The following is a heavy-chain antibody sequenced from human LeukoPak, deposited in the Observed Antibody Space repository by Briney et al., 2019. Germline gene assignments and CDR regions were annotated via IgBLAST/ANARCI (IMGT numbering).Heavy chain of an antibody. D-gene: IGHD2-8*02. Sequence: GRSLRLSCAASGFTFSSYWMHWVRQAPGEGLVWVSRINSDGSTTNYAGSVTGRFTICRDNAKNTLYLQMNSLRGEDTAVYYCAREFRVLPDIWGQGTMVTVSS. V-gene: IGHV3-74*01. CDR1: GFTFSSYW. J-gene: IGHJ3*02. CDR2: INSDGSTT. CDR3: AREFRVLPDI.